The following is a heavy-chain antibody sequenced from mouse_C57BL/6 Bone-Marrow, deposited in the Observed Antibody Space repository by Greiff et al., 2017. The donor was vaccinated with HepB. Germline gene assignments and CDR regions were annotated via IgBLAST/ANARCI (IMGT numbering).Heavy chain of an antibody. CDR1: GFTFSDYG. D-gene: IGHD2-3*01. CDR3: SREEALYDYFDY. J-gene: IGHJ2*01. V-gene: IGHV5-17*01. Sequence: EVKLMESGGGLVKPGGSLKLSCAASGFTFSDYGMHWVRQAPEKGLEWVAYISSGSSTIYYADKVKGRFTISRDNAKNTLFLQMTSLRSEDTAMYYLSREEALYDYFDYWGQGTTLTVSS. CDR2: ISSGSSTI.